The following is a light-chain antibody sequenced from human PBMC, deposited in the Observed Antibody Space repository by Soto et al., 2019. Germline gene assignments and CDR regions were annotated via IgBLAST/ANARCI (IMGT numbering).Light chain of an antibody. V-gene: IGLV2-14*01. Sequence: QSALTQPASVSGSPGQSITISCTGTSSDVGGYSRVSWYQHHPGKAPKLMIYEVSDRPSGVSNRFSGSKSGNTASLTISGLQAEDEADYYCSSYAGSNSFVFGGGTKLTVL. CDR1: SSDVGGYSR. J-gene: IGLJ2*01. CDR3: SSYAGSNSFV. CDR2: EVS.